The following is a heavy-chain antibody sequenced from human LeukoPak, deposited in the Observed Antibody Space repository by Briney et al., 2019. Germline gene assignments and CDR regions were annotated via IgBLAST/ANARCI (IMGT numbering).Heavy chain of an antibody. CDR2: IHPGDSDI. D-gene: IGHD2-2*01. J-gene: IGHJ4*02. Sequence: GESLKISCKGSGYTFTNHWIGWVRQMPGKGLEWMGIIHPGDSDIKYSPYFLGQVTILADKSSNTAYLQWDSLKASDTAMYYCTRESFCSATRCYGRYFDSWGQGTLVTVSS. V-gene: IGHV5-51*01. CDR1: GYTFTNHW. CDR3: TRESFCSATRCYGRYFDS.